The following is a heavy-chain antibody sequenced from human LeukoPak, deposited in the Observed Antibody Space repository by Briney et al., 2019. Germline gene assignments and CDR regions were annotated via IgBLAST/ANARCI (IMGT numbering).Heavy chain of an antibody. J-gene: IGHJ4*02. CDR2: IYSGGCT. Sequence: PGGSLRLSCAASGFTVSSNYMSWVRQAPGKGLEWVSVIYSGGCTYYADSVKGRFTISRDNSKNTLYLQMNSLRAEDTAVYYCARGRDTAMVTARGYFDYWGQGTLVTVSS. CDR1: GFTVSSNY. D-gene: IGHD5-18*01. CDR3: ARGRDTAMVTARGYFDY. V-gene: IGHV3-66*01.